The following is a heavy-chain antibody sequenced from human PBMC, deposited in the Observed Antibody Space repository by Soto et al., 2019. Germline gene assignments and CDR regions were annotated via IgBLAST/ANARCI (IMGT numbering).Heavy chain of an antibody. Sequence: QVQLVESGGGVVQPGRSLRLSCAASGFTFSTYAMNWVRQGPGKGLEWVALISYDGSNKYYADSVKGRFTISRDNSKNTLYLQMNSLRGEDTAVYYWARDGNTYYYDRQDYWGQGSLVTVSS. CDR2: ISYDGSNK. J-gene: IGHJ4*02. CDR3: ARDGNTYYYDRQDY. CDR1: GFTFSTYA. D-gene: IGHD3-22*01. V-gene: IGHV3-30-3*01.